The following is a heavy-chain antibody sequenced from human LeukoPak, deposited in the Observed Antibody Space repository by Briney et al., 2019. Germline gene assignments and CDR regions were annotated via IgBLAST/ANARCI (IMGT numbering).Heavy chain of an antibody. D-gene: IGHD2-21*02. V-gene: IGHV4-31*03. CDR2: IYYSGST. Sequence: SETLSLTCTVSGGSIGSCGYYWSWIRQHPGKGLEWIGYIYYSGSTYYNPSLKSRVTISVDTSKNQFSLKLSSVTAADAAVYYCARGKVTTIWFDPWGQGTLVTVSS. CDR1: GGSIGSCGYY. CDR3: ARGKVTTIWFDP. J-gene: IGHJ5*02.